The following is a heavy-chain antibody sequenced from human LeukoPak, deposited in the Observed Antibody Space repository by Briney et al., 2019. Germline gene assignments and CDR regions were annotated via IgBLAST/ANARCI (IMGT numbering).Heavy chain of an antibody. CDR3: ARGTMTTVTYYFDY. D-gene: IGHD4-17*01. V-gene: IGHV4-34*01. Sequence: SQTLSLTCAVYGGSFSGYYWSWIRQPPGKGLEWIGEINHSGSTNYNPSLKSRVTISVDTSKNQFSLKLSSVTAADTAVYYCARGTMTTVTYYFDYWGQGTLVTVSS. CDR2: INHSGST. J-gene: IGHJ4*02. CDR1: GGSFSGYY.